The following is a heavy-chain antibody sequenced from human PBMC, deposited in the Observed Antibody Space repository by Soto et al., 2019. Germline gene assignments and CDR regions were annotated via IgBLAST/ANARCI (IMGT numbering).Heavy chain of an antibody. CDR2: ISGSGRST. V-gene: IGHV3-23*01. CDR1: GFTFYSYV. D-gene: IGHD2-21*02. J-gene: IGHJ5*01. Sequence: EVELLESGGGLVQPGGSLRLSCAASGFTFYSYVMSWVRQAPGKGLEWVSAISGSGRSTYYSESVKGRFTISRDNSENTLYLQLNTLRAEDTALYYCTKNRGVVTPDSWGQGTLVTVS. CDR3: TKNRGVVTPDS.